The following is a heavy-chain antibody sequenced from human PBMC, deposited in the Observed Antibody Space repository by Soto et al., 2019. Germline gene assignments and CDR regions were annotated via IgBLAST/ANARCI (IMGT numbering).Heavy chain of an antibody. Sequence: GASVKVSCKASGYTFTSYGISWVRQAPGQGLEWMGWISAYNGNTNYAQKLQGRVTMTTDTSTSTAYMELRSLRSDDTAVYYCARHKEGWAVAELWWFDPWGQGTLVTVST. J-gene: IGHJ5*02. CDR3: ARHKEGWAVAELWWFDP. CDR1: GYTFTSYG. CDR2: ISAYNGNT. V-gene: IGHV1-18*01. D-gene: IGHD6-19*01.